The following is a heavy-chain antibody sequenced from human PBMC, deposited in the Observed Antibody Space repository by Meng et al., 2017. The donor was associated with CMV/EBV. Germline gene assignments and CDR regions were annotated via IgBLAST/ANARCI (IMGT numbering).Heavy chain of an antibody. CDR2: ISYDGSNK. V-gene: IGHV3-30*04. J-gene: IGHJ1*01. Sequence: GGSLRLSCAASGFTFSSYAMHWVRQAPGKGLEWVAVISYDGSNKYYADSVKGRFTISRDNSKSTLYLQMNSLRAEDTAVYYCARDRLYCSSTSCYFQHWGQGTLVTVSS. D-gene: IGHD2-2*01. CDR1: GFTFSSYA. CDR3: ARDRLYCSSTSCYFQH.